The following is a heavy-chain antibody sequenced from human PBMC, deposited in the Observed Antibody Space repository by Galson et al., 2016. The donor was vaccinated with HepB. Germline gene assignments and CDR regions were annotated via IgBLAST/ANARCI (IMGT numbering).Heavy chain of an antibody. J-gene: IGHJ4*02. V-gene: IGHV3-30*18. Sequence: SLRLSCAASGFTFNSYGMHWVRQAPGKGLEWVAVISYDGSNIYYADSVKGRFTISRDNSKNTLYLQMNSLRAEDTAVFYCAKSSGWFLYYFDYWGQGTLVTVSS. CDR1: GFTFNSYG. CDR3: AKSSGWFLYYFDY. D-gene: IGHD6-19*01. CDR2: ISYDGSNI.